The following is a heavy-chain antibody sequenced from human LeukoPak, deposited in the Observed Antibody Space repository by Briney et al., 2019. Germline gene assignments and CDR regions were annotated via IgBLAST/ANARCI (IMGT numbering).Heavy chain of an antibody. J-gene: IGHJ6*03. CDR2: ISGSGGST. Sequence: GGSLRLSCAASGFTFSSYAISWVRQAPGKGLEWVSAISGSGGSTYYADSVKGRFTISRDNSNNTLYLHMDSLRVEDTAVYYCAKGTTVTIYDYYYYMDVWGKGTTVTVSS. D-gene: IGHD4-11*01. CDR3: AKGTTVTIYDYYYYMDV. V-gene: IGHV3-23*01. CDR1: GFTFSSYA.